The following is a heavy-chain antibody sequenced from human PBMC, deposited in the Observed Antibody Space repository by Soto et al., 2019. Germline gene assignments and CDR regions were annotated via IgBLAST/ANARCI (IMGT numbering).Heavy chain of an antibody. D-gene: IGHD5-12*01. CDR1: GFSLSTTGVA. CDR3: AHSQRGPRDF. Sequence: QITLKESGPTLVRPTQTLTLTCTFSGFSLSTTGVAVAWIRQPPGEALEWLVLIYWDDDKRYNSSLKSRLTITKDTSRDQVVLAMTNMDPMDTATYFCAHSQRGPRDFWGPGILVTVSS. V-gene: IGHV2-5*02. J-gene: IGHJ4*02. CDR2: IYWDDDK.